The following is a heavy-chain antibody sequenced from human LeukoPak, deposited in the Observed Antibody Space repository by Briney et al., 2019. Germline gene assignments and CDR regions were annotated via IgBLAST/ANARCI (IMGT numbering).Heavy chain of an antibody. D-gene: IGHD3-10*01. CDR1: GFTFRSYA. CDR3: AKSGSYSSPYYFDY. V-gene: IGHV3-30*04. Sequence: GRSLRLSCAASGFTFRSYAMHWVRQAPGKGLEWEAAISYDGSNKKYADSVKGRFTISRDNAKNSLYLQMNSLRPEDMALYYCAKSGSYSSPYYFDYWGQGTLVTVSS. J-gene: IGHJ4*02. CDR2: ISYDGSNK.